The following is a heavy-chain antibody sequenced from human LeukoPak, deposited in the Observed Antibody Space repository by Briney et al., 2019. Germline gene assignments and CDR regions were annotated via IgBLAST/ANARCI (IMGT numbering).Heavy chain of an antibody. D-gene: IGHD2-15*01. CDR1: GGSISSGGYS. CDR2: IYHSGST. CDR3: ARGVRYCSGGSCYSRYYGMDV. J-gene: IGHJ6*02. Sequence: PSETLSLTCAVSGGSISSGGYSWSWIRQPPGKGLEWIGYIYHSGSTNYNPSLKSRVTISVDTSKNQFSLKLSSVTAADTAVYYCARGVRYCSGGSCYSRYYGMDVWGQGTTVTVSS. V-gene: IGHV4-30-2*01.